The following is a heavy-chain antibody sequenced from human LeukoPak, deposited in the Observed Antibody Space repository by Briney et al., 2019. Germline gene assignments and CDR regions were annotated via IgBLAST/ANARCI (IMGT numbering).Heavy chain of an antibody. CDR3: AKDYYDYVWGSWSYHPHAFDI. D-gene: IGHD3-16*01. J-gene: IGHJ3*02. Sequence: SETLSLTCTVSGGSISSSSYYWGWIRQPPGKGLEWIGSIYYSGSTYYNPSLKSRVTISVDTSKNQFSLKLSSVTAADTAVYYCAKDYYDYVWGSWSYHPHAFDIWGQGTMVTVSS. V-gene: IGHV4-39*02. CDR1: GGSISSSSYY. CDR2: IYYSGST.